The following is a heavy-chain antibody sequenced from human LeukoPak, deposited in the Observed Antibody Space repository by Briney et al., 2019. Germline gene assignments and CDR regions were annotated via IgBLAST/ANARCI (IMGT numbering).Heavy chain of an antibody. CDR1: GFTFSSFG. J-gene: IGHJ4*02. CDR3: AKEKGPRLPFDY. CDR2: ISSDGTNK. V-gene: IGHV3-30*18. D-gene: IGHD5-12*01. Sequence: GGSLRLSCAASGFTFSSFGMHWVRQAPGKGLDWVAVISSDGTNKHYADSVKGRFTISRDNSKNTLYVQMNSLRAEDTAVYYCAKEKGPRLPFDYWGQGTLVTVSS.